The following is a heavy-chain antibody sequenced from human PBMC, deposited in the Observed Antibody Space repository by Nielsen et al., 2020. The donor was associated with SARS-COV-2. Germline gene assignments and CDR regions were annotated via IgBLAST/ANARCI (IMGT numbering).Heavy chain of an antibody. J-gene: IGHJ4*02. V-gene: IGHV3-7*01. CDR2: IKQDGSEK. D-gene: IGHD3-10*01. Sequence: GESPKISCAVSGFTFSIYWMSWVRQAPGKGLEWVSNIKQDGSEKYYVDSVKGRFTISRDNAKNTLYLQMKSLRAEDTTVYYCARVGSNRPFDYWGQGTLVTVSS. CDR1: GFTFSIYW. CDR3: ARVGSNRPFDY.